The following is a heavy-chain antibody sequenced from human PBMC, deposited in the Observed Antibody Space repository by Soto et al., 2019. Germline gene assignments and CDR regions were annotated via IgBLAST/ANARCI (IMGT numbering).Heavy chain of an antibody. V-gene: IGHV1-69*12. CDR3: ARDRGPSSGYYPYWFDP. Sequence: QVQLVQSGAEVKKPGSSVKVSCKASGGTFSSYAITWVRQAPGQGLEWMGGFIPIFGTANYAQKFQGRVTITADDSTSTAYMELGSLSSEDTAVYYCARDRGPSSGYYPYWFDPWGQGTLVTVSS. CDR1: GGTFSSYA. CDR2: FIPIFGTA. J-gene: IGHJ5*02. D-gene: IGHD3-22*01.